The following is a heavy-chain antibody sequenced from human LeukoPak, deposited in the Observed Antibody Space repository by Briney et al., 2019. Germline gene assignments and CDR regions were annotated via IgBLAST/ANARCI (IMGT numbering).Heavy chain of an antibody. CDR2: ISGTGGST. Sequence: PGGSLRLSCAASGFTFGSYAMSWVRQAPGWGLEWLSGISGTGGSTNYADSVKGRFTISRDNSKNTLYLQMNSLRAEDTAVYYCARGPYYYDSSGYYLGDYWGQGTLVTVSS. V-gene: IGHV3-23*01. CDR3: ARGPYYYDSSGYYLGDY. CDR1: GFTFGSYA. D-gene: IGHD3-22*01. J-gene: IGHJ4*02.